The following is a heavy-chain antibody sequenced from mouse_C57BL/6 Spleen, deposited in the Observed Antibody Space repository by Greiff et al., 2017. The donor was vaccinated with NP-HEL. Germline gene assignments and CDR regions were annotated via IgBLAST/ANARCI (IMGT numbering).Heavy chain of an antibody. CDR2: IDPSDSET. J-gene: IGHJ2*01. D-gene: IGHD2-5*01. CDR1: GYTFTSYW. V-gene: IGHV1-52*01. Sequence: VQLQQPGAELVRPGSSVKLSCKASGYTFTSYWMHWVKQRPIQGLEWIGNIDPSDSETHYNQKFKDKATLTVDKSSSTAYMQLSSLTSEDSAVYYCARNMRHSTYYFYYWGQGTTLTVSS. CDR3: ARNMRHSTYYFYY.